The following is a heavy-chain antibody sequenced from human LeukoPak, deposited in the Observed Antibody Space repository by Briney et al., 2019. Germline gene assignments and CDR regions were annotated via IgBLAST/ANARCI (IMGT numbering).Heavy chain of an antibody. D-gene: IGHD3-22*01. Sequence: PSETLSLTCTFSGGSISSGSYYWSWIRQPAGKGLEWIGRIYTSGSTNYNPSLKSRVTISVDTSKNQFSLKLSSVTAADTAVYYCARDPSPQTYYYDSSGYLVMDVWGKGTTVTVSS. V-gene: IGHV4-61*02. J-gene: IGHJ6*04. CDR1: GGSISSGSYY. CDR2: IYTSGST. CDR3: ARDPSPQTYYYDSSGYLVMDV.